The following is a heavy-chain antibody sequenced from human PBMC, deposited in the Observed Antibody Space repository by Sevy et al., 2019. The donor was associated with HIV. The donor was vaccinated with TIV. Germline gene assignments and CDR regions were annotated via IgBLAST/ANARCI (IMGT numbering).Heavy chain of an antibody. D-gene: IGHD6-19*01. J-gene: IGHJ4*02. CDR3: ARSSGWSQPTDY. V-gene: IGHV3-21*06. Sequence: GGSLSLSCAASGFSFSAYTMNWVRQAPGKGLEWVSSINSGRNYIYYADSMKGRFTISRDNDKNSLYLQMNSLRAEDTAVYYCARSSGWSQPTDYWGQGTLVTVSS. CDR2: INSGRNYI. CDR1: GFSFSAYT.